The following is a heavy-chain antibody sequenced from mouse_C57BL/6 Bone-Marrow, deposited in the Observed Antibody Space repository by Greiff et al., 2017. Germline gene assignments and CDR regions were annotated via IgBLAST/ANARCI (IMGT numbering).Heavy chain of an antibody. CDR1: GYTFTSYW. J-gene: IGHJ2*01. D-gene: IGHD2-3*01. CDR2: LYPGSGST. CDR3: ARGYDGYYDLFDY. Sequence: QVQLQQPGAELVKPGASVKMSCKASGYTFTSYWITWVKQRPGQGLEWIGDLYPGSGSTNYNEKFKSKATLTVDTSSSTAYMQLSSLTSEDSAVYYCARGYDGYYDLFDYWGQGTTLTVSS. V-gene: IGHV1-55*01.